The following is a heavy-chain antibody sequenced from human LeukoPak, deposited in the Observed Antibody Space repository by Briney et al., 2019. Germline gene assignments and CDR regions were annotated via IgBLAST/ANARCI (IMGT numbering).Heavy chain of an antibody. CDR2: INHSGST. J-gene: IGHJ4*02. D-gene: IGHD3-10*01. Sequence: SETLSLTCAVYGGSFSGYYWSWIRQPPGKGLEWIGEINHSGSTNYNPSLKSRVTISVDTSKNQFSLKLSSVTAADTAVYYCASSMVRGLIDYWGQGTLVTVSS. CDR3: ASSMVRGLIDY. CDR1: GGSFSGYY. V-gene: IGHV4-34*01.